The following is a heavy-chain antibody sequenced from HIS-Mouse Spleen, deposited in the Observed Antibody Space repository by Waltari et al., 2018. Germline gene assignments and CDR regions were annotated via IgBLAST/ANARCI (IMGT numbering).Heavy chain of an antibody. D-gene: IGHD2-2*01. CDR1: GGSISRGDYY. CDR2: IYYSGST. Sequence: QVQLQESGPGLVKPSQTLSLTCTVSGGSISRGDYYWSWIRQPPGKGLEWIGYIYYSGSTYYNPSLKSRVTISVDTSKNQFSLKLSSVTAADTAVYYCARGDSTSCYLFDYWGQGTLVTVSS. V-gene: IGHV4-30-4*01. J-gene: IGHJ4*02. CDR3: ARGDSTSCYLFDY.